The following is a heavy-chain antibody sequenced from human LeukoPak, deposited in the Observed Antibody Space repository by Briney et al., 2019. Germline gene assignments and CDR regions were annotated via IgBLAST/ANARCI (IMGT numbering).Heavy chain of an antibody. Sequence: GGSLRLSCAVSGFTVSNDYMSWVRQAPGKGLEWVSVFYGGGDTYYADSVRGRFTISRDNSENTLFLQMDSLRAEDTAVYYCTRLLPSSHHFFDSWGQGTLVTVSS. CDR3: TRLLPSSHHFFDS. J-gene: IGHJ4*02. D-gene: IGHD6-6*01. CDR1: GFTVSNDY. CDR2: FYGGGDT. V-gene: IGHV3-53*01.